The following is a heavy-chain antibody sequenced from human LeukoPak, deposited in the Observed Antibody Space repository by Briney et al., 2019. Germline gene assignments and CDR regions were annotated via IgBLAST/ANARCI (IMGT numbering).Heavy chain of an antibody. CDR2: INPNNGGS. D-gene: IGHD4-23*01. V-gene: IGHV1-2*02. CDR1: GYTFTGYY. J-gene: IGHJ4*02. Sequence: GASVKVSCKASGYTFTGYYMHWVRQAPGQGLEWMAWINPNNGGSDSAQKFQGRVTMTRDTSISTAYMELSRLRSDDTAMYYCASGNSVWATGTPAYYSDYWGQGTLVTVSS. CDR3: ASGNSVWATGTPAYYSDY.